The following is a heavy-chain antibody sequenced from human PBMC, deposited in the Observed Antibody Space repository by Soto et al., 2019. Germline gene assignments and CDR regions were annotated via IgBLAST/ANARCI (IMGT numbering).Heavy chain of an antibody. CDR2: INPNSGGT. Sequence: QVQLVQSGAEVKKPGASVKVSCKASGYTFTGYYMHWVRQAPGQGLEWMGWINPNSGGTNHAQKFQGWVTMTRDTSISTAYMELSRLRSDDTAVYYCARGGFIAVAGIMGYWGQGTLVTVSS. CDR1: GYTFTGYY. CDR3: ARGGFIAVAGIMGY. V-gene: IGHV1-2*04. D-gene: IGHD6-19*01. J-gene: IGHJ4*02.